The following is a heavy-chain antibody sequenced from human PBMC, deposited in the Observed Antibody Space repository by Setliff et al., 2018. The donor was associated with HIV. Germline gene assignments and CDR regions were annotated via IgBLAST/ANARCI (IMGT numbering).Heavy chain of an antibody. Sequence: PSETLSLTCSVSGGSITNGDHYWAWIRQSPGKGLEWIGYIYYTGDTYYSSSFESRVVISLDTSNNQFSLRVRSVTAADTAVYFCAQMSISASVYFDYWGQGTLVTVS. CDR2: IYYTGDT. V-gene: IGHV4-30-4*08. CDR3: AQMSISASVYFDY. D-gene: IGHD2-21*01. CDR1: GGSITNGDHY. J-gene: IGHJ4*02.